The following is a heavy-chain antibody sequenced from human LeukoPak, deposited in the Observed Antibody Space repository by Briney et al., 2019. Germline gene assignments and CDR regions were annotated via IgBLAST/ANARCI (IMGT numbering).Heavy chain of an antibody. CDR1: GFSFSGHW. Sequence: PGGSLRLSCAASGFSFSGHWMTWVRQAPGKGLQWVANIKEDGTRKNYVDSVKGRFTISRDNAENSLYLQMNSLRAEDTAVYYCARVGARQILEYWGQGTLVTVSS. CDR3: ARVGARQILEY. CDR2: IKEDGTRK. V-gene: IGHV3-7*01. D-gene: IGHD4-17*01. J-gene: IGHJ4*02.